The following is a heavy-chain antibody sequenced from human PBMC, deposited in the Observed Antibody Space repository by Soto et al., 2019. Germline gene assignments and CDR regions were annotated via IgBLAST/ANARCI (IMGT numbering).Heavy chain of an antibody. CDR3: ARTLHDYGVDFDY. V-gene: IGHV4-31*03. CDR1: GGSISRGGYY. CDR2: IYYSGST. J-gene: IGHJ4*02. D-gene: IGHD4-17*01. Sequence: ASETLSLTCTVSGGSISRGGYYWSWIRQHPGKGLEWIGYIYYSGSTYYNPSLKSRVTISVDTSKNQFSLKLSSVTAADTAVYYCARTLHDYGVDFDYWGQGTLVTVSS.